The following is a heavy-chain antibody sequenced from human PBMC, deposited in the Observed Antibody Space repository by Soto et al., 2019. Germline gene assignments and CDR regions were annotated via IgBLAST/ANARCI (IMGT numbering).Heavy chain of an antibody. CDR1: GFTVSSNY. Sequence: GGSLRLSCAASGFTVSSNYMSWVRQAPGKGLEWVSVIYSGGSTYYADSVKGRFTISRDNSKNTLYLQMNSLRAEDTAVYYCARHHALHSSGYDPWGQGTLVTVSS. J-gene: IGHJ5*02. V-gene: IGHV3-53*01. CDR3: ARHHALHSSGYDP. D-gene: IGHD6-19*01. CDR2: IYSGGST.